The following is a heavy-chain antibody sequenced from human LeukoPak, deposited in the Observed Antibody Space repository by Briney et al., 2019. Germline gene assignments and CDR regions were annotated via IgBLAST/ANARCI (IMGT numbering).Heavy chain of an antibody. Sequence: PGGSLRLSCAASGFTFSSYEMNWVRQAPGKGLEWVSYISSSSSTIYYADSVKGRFTISRDNAKNSLYLQMNSLRAEDTAVYYCARDINRRRPIIAAAGMRGEDYWGQGTLVTVSS. CDR3: ARDINRRRPIIAAAGMRGEDY. J-gene: IGHJ4*02. D-gene: IGHD6-13*01. CDR1: GFTFSSYE. CDR2: ISSSSSTI. V-gene: IGHV3-48*03.